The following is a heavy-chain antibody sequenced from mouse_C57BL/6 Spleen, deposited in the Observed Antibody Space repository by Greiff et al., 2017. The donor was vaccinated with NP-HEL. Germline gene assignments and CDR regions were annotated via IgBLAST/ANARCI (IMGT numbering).Heavy chain of an antibody. CDR2: INPGSGGT. CDR1: GYAFTNYL. CDR3: ARSTGSYGNYVFAY. V-gene: IGHV1-54*01. J-gene: IGHJ3*01. Sequence: QVQLQQSGAELVRPGTSVKVSCKASGYAFTNYLIEWVKQRPGQGLEWIGVINPGSGGTNYNEKFKGKATLTADKSSSTAYMQLSSLTSEDSAVYFCARSTGSYGNYVFAYWGQGTLVTVSA. D-gene: IGHD2-1*01.